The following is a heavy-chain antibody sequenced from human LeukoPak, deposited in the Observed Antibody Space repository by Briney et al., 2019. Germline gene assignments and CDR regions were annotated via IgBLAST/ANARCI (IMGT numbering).Heavy chain of an antibody. Sequence: ASVKVSCKASGYTFTSYAMHWVRQAPGQRLEWMGWINAGNGNTKYSQKFQGRVTITRDTSASTAYMELSSLRSDDTAVYYCAVPDCSSTSCYSGFDYWGQGTLVTVSS. CDR1: GYTFTSYA. J-gene: IGHJ4*02. CDR3: AVPDCSSTSCYSGFDY. CDR2: INAGNGNT. V-gene: IGHV1-3*01. D-gene: IGHD2-2*02.